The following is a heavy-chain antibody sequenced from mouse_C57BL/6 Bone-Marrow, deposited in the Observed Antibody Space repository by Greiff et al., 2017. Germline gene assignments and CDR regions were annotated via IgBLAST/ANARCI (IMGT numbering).Heavy chain of an antibody. CDR3: TGTGRGAMDY. J-gene: IGHJ4*01. V-gene: IGHV14-4*01. Sequence: VQLQQSGAELVRPGASVKLSCTASGFNIKDDYMHWVKQRPEQGLEWIGWIDPENGDTEYASKFQGKATITADTSSNTAYLQLSSLPSEDTAVYYCTGTGRGAMDYWGQGTSVTVSS. CDR2: IDPENGDT. CDR1: GFNIKDDY. D-gene: IGHD4-1*01.